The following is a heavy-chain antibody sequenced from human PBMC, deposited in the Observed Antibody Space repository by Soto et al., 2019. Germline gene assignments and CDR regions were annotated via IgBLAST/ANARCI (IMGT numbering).Heavy chain of an antibody. CDR1: GFSLSTSGVG. CDR3: AHYCSGGSCYDAHDAFDI. Sequence: SGPTLVNPTQTLTLTCTFSGFSLSTSGVGVGWIRQPPGKALEGLALIYWDDDKRYSPSLKSRLTITKDTSKNQVVLTMTNMDPVDTATYYCAHYCSGGSCYDAHDAFDIWGPGTMVTVSS. J-gene: IGHJ3*02. CDR2: IYWDDDK. V-gene: IGHV2-5*02. D-gene: IGHD2-15*01.